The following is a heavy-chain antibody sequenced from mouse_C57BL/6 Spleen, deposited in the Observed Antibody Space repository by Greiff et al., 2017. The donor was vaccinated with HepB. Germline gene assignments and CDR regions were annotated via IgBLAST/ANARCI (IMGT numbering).Heavy chain of an antibody. CDR1: GFTFSSYG. Sequence: DVHLVESGGDLVKPGGSLKLSCAASGFTFSSYGMSWVRPTPDKRLEWVATISSGGSYTYYPDSVKGRFTISRDNAKNTLYLQMSSLKSEDTARYYCARHGDYGNYSAWFAYWGQGTLVTVSA. CDR2: ISSGGSYT. J-gene: IGHJ3*01. D-gene: IGHD2-1*01. CDR3: ARHGDYGNYSAWFAY. V-gene: IGHV5-6*01.